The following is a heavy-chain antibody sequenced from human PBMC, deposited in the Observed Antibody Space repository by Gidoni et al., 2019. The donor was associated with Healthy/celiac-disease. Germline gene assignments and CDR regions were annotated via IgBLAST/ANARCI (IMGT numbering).Heavy chain of an antibody. J-gene: IGHJ4*02. D-gene: IGHD3-22*01. CDR3: AKVKYYYDSSGYLFDY. Sequence: EVQLVESGGGLVHPGGSLRLSCAASGFTFSSYAMSWVRQAPGKGLEWVSAIGGSGGSTYYADCVKGRFTISRDNSKNTLYLQMNSLRAEDTAVYYCAKVKYYYDSSGYLFDYWGQGTLVTVSS. CDR2: IGGSGGST. V-gene: IGHV3-23*04. CDR1: GFTFSSYA.